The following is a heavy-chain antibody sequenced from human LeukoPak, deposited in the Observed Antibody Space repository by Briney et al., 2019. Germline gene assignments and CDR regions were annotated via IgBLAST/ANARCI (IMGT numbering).Heavy chain of an antibody. V-gene: IGHV1-2*02. CDR3: TRDPEDGIPNAFDI. D-gene: IGHD2-2*02. Sequence: ASVKVSCKASGYTFTGYYMHWVRQAPGQGLEWMGWINPNSGGTNYAQKFQGRVTMTRDTSISTAYMELSRLISDDTAVYYCTRDPEDGIPNAFDIWGQGTMVTVSS. CDR2: INPNSGGT. J-gene: IGHJ3*02. CDR1: GYTFTGYY.